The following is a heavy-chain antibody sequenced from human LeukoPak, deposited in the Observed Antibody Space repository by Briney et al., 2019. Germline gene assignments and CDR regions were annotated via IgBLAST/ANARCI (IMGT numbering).Heavy chain of an antibody. CDR1: GGSISSYY. V-gene: IGHV4-39*01. J-gene: IGHJ4*02. D-gene: IGHD2-2*01. Sequence: SETLSLTCTVSGGSISSYYWGWIRQPPGKGLEWIGSIYYSGSTYYNPSLKSRVTISVDTSKNQFSLKLSSVTAADTAVYYCARPGKSCSSTSCYDYWGQGTLVTVSS. CDR2: IYYSGST. CDR3: ARPGKSCSSTSCYDY.